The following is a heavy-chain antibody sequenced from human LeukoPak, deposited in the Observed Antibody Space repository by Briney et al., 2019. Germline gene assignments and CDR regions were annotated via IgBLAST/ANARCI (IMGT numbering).Heavy chain of an antibody. V-gene: IGHV1-69*05. Sequence: SVKVSCKASGGTFSSYAISWVRQAPGQGLEWMGRIIPIFGTANYAQKFQGRVTITTDESTSTAYMELSSLRSEDTAVYYCARDILALEGDYLSDYWGQGTLVTVSS. CDR1: GGTFSSYA. CDR3: ARDILALEGDYLSDY. J-gene: IGHJ4*02. D-gene: IGHD4-17*01. CDR2: IIPIFGTA.